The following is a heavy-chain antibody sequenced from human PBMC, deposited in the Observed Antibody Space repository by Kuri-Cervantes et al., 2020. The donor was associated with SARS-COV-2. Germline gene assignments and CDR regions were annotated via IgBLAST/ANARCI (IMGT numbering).Heavy chain of an antibody. CDR2: INHSGST. CDR3: ARGGSMIVVRRYFDY. J-gene: IGHJ4*02. Sequence: WGSLRLSCAVYGGSFSAYYWTWIRQPPGRGLEWIGEINHSGSTNYNPSLKSRVTISVDTSKNQFSLKLSSVTAADTAVYYCARGGSMIVVRRYFDYWGQGTLVTVSS. V-gene: IGHV4-34*01. CDR1: GGSFSAYY. D-gene: IGHD3-22*01.